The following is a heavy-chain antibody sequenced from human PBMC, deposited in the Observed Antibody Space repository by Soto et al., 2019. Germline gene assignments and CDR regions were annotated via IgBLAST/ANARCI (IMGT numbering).Heavy chain of an antibody. J-gene: IGHJ6*02. D-gene: IGHD3-3*01. CDR1: GGSISSYY. CDR2: IYYSGST. CDR3: ARGNYDFWSGYFGTSSSYGMDV. V-gene: IGHV4-59*01. Sequence: SETLSLTCTVSGGSISSYYWSWIRQPPGKGLEWIGYIYYSGSTNYNPSLKSRVTISVDTSKNQFSLKPSSVTAADTAVYYCARGNYDFWSGYFGTSSSYGMDVWGQGTTVTVSS.